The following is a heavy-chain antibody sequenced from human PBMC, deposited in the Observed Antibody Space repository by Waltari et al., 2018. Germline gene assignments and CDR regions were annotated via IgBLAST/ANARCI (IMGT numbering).Heavy chain of an antibody. V-gene: IGHV4-34*01. CDR1: GGSFSGYY. CDR3: ARLTYDSSGYGDLDY. Sequence: QVQLQQWGAGLLKPSETLSLTCAVYGGSFSGYYWSWIRQPPGKGLEWIGEINHSGSTNYNPSLKSRVTISVDTSKNQFSLKLSSVTSADTAVYYCARLTYDSSGYGDLDYWGQGTLVTVSS. J-gene: IGHJ4*02. CDR2: INHSGST. D-gene: IGHD3-22*01.